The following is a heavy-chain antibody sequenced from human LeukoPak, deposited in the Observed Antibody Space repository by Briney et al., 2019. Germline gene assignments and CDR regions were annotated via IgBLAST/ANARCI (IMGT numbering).Heavy chain of an antibody. D-gene: IGHD1-26*01. J-gene: IGHJ4*02. V-gene: IGHV4-39*07. CDR1: GGSISSSSYY. CDR3: ASRISGSYLFDY. CDR2: IYYSGST. Sequence: SETLSLTCTVSGGSISSSSYYWGWIRQPPGKGLEWIGSIYYSGSTYYNPSLKSRVTISVDTSKNQFSLKLSSVTAADTAVYYCASRISGSYLFDYWGQGTLVTVSS.